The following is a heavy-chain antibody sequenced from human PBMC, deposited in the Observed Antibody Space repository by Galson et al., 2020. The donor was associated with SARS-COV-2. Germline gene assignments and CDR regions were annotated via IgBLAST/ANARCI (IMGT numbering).Heavy chain of an antibody. V-gene: IGHV4-59*08. J-gene: IGHJ5*02. Sequence: SETLSLTCTVSDGSISGYYWSWIRQPPGKGLEYIGYIFYSGSTNYSPSLKGRVTMSIDTSEKRFSLTLKSVTAADTAVYYCARGNPGEHQMVNWFDPWGQGTLVTVSS. CDR3: ARGNPGEHQMVNWFDP. CDR2: IFYSGST. D-gene: IGHD2-21*01. CDR1: DGSISGYY.